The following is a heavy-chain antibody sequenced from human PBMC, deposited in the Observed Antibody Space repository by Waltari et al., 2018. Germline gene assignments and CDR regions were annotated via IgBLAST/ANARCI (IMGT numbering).Heavy chain of an antibody. D-gene: IGHD3-3*01. CDR1: GFPLGNFW. CDR2: GGGDGTRT. V-gene: IGHV3-74*01. J-gene: IGHJ6*02. Sequence: EVQMVESGGGLVQPGGSLRLSWEASGFPLGNFWLYWVRRGPGRGLTYGSGGGGDGTRTRDADCVRGRFTMSRDYAKNAVYLQMTRLRDEDTALYYCARDWRNLGMDVWGQGTTVTVSS. CDR3: ARDWRNLGMDV.